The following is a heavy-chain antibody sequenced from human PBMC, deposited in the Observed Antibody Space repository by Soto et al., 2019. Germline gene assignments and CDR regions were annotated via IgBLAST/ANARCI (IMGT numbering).Heavy chain of an antibody. CDR1: GYKFTTYG. J-gene: IGHJ6*02. CDR2: ISTYSGYT. Sequence: ASVKVSCNASGYKFTTYGITWVRQAPGQGLEWMGGISTYSGYTDSAQKFQDRVTMTTDTSTSTAYMELTSLRSDDTAVYYCSRGLGTNGLDVWGQGTTVTVSS. D-gene: IGHD3-16*01. V-gene: IGHV1-18*04. CDR3: SRGLGTNGLDV.